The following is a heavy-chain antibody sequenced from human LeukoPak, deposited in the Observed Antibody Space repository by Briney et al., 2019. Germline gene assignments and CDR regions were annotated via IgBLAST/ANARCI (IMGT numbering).Heavy chain of an antibody. Sequence: GASVKVSCKASGYTFTDHYMHWVRQAPGQGREWRGWINPNSSDTKYEQGFQGRVTMTRDTSISTAYMELSSLRSDDTAVYYCARDFGGQQLVNSGYWGQGTLVTVSS. D-gene: IGHD6-13*01. J-gene: IGHJ4*02. V-gene: IGHV1-2*02. CDR1: GYTFTDHY. CDR3: ARDFGGQQLVNSGY. CDR2: INPNSSDT.